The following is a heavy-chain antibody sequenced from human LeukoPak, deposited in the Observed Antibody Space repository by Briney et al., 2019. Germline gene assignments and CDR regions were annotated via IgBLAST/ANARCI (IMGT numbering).Heavy chain of an antibody. CDR2: ISSSGGDT. V-gene: IGHV3-23*01. J-gene: IGHJ1*01. CDR3: AKGGYSNTWYAENFQH. D-gene: IGHD6-13*01. CDR1: GFTFSSYA. Sequence: PGGSLRLSCAASGFTFSSYAMSWVRQAPGKGLEWVSAISSSGGDTYYADSVKGRFTISRDNSKNTLYLQINSPRAEDTALYYCAKGGYSNTWYAENFQHWGQGTLVTVSS.